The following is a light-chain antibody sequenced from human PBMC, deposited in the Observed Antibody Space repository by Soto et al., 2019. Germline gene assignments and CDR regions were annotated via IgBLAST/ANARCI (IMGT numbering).Light chain of an antibody. CDR1: QSISSW. CDR3: QQYNSYSPT. Sequence: DIQMTQSPSTLSASVGDRVTITCRASQSISSWLAWYQQKPGKAPKLLIYDASSLESGVPSRFSASGSGTEFTLTISSLQPDDFATYYCQQYNSYSPTCGQGTKVEIK. CDR2: DAS. V-gene: IGKV1-5*01. J-gene: IGKJ1*01.